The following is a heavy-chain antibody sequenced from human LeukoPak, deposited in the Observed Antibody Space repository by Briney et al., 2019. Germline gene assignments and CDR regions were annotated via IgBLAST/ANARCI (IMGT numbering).Heavy chain of an antibody. Sequence: GGSLRLSCAASGFTVNSYALSWVRQAPGKGLAWVSLIYSEGGTYYADSVKGRFTISRDNSKNTVHLQMNSLRDEDTAVYFCARDRAEEETWVELNSWGQGTLVTVSS. CDR3: ARDRAEEETWVELNS. J-gene: IGHJ4*02. CDR1: GFTVNSYA. D-gene: IGHD1-26*01. V-gene: IGHV3-66*02. CDR2: IYSEGGT.